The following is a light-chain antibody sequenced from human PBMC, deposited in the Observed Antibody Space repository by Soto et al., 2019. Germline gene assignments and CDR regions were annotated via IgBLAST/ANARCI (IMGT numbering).Light chain of an antibody. CDR1: QVINSN. CDR2: RAS. CDR3: QQYDNGPWGP. J-gene: IGKJ4*01. V-gene: IGKV3-15*01. Sequence: IVMTKSSATLSVSPGERATLSCRASQVINSNLARYQQKPGQAPRLTMLRASIRATGFPARPSGRGSGTECNITISSLQSEDSATHYCQQYDNGPWGPLGGAT.